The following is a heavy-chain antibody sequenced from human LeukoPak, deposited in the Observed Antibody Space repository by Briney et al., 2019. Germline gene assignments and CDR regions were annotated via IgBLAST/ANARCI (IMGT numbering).Heavy chain of an antibody. V-gene: IGHV3-11*04. J-gene: IGHJ4*02. CDR3: ARQRYSYGYSDY. Sequence: GGSLRLSCAASGFTVSSNYMSWVRQAPGKGLEWVSYISSSGSTIYYADSVKGRFTISRDNAKNSLYLQMNSLRAEDTAVYYCARQRYSYGYSDYWGQGTLVTVSS. D-gene: IGHD5-18*01. CDR2: ISSSGSTI. CDR1: GFTVSSNY.